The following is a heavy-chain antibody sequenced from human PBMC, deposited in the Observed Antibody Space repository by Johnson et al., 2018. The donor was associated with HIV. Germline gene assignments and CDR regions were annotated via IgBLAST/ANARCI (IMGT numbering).Heavy chain of an antibody. Sequence: VLLVESGGSVIRPGGSLRLSCVGTGFTFSSYAMSWVRPAPGKGLEWVSAISGSGGSTYYADSVKGRFTISRDNSKNTLYLQMNSLRAEDTAVYYCAKEMSSWPGEAFDIWGQGTMVTVSS. V-gene: IGHV3-23*04. CDR2: ISGSGGST. CDR3: AKEMSSWPGEAFDI. CDR1: GFTFSSYA. J-gene: IGHJ3*02. D-gene: IGHD1-14*01.